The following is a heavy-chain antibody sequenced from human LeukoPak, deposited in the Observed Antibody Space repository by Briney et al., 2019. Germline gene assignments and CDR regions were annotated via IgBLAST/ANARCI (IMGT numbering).Heavy chain of an antibody. J-gene: IGHJ6*03. CDR3: GGVYCSTTSCYDYYDYCMDV. CDR1: GFTFTNYA. D-gene: IGHD2-2*01. CDR2: ISGGGEDT. V-gene: IGHV3-23*01. Sequence: GGSLRLSCAASGFTFTNYAMSWIRQAPGKGLDWVSAISGGGEDTYYPNSVKGRFTISRDNSKNTLYLQMNSLRVEDTALYFCGGVYCSTTSCYDYYDYCMDVWGKGTTVTVSS.